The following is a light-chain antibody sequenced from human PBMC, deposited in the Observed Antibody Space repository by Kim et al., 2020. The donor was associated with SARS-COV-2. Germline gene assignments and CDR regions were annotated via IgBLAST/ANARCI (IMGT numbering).Light chain of an antibody. CDR1: NIGSKS. J-gene: IGLJ3*02. CDR2: YDS. V-gene: IGLV3-21*04. Sequence: SYELTQPPSVSVAPGKTARITCGGNNIGSKSVHWYQQKPGQAPVLVIYYDSDRPSGIPERFSGSNSGNTATLTISRGEAGDEADYYCQGLDSSSEHRVFG. CDR3: QGLDSSSEHRV.